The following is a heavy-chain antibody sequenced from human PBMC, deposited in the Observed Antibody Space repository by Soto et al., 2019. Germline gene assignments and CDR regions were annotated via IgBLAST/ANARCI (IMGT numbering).Heavy chain of an antibody. CDR1: GFTFSSYW. V-gene: IGHV3-74*01. CDR2: IKNDGSGT. Sequence: EVQLVESGGGLVQPGGSLRLSCAASGFTFSSYWMHWVRQVPGKGPVWVSRIKNDGSGTYYADSVKGRLTMSRDNAKNTVYLQMNSPRAEDTAVYYCVRGDGDYYDGNGYLGRHWGQGTLVTVSS. D-gene: IGHD3-22*01. CDR3: VRGDGDYYDGNGYLGRH. J-gene: IGHJ4*02.